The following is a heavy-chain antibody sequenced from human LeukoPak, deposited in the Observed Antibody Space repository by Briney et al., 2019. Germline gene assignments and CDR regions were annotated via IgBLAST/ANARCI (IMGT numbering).Heavy chain of an antibody. CDR3: ARSVGVSWAPSPRPKYYFDY. Sequence: WVRQPPGKGLEWIGSINYSGSTYYNPSLKSRVTISVDTSKNQFSLKLSSVTAADTAVYYCARSVGVSWAPSPRPKYYFDYWGQGTLVTVSS. D-gene: IGHD2-2*01. CDR2: INYSGST. J-gene: IGHJ4*02. V-gene: IGHV4-39*01.